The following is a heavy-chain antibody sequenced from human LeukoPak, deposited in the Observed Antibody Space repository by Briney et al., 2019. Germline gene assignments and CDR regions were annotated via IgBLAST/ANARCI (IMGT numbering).Heavy chain of an antibody. CDR2: IKQDASEK. D-gene: IGHD3-10*01. V-gene: IGHV3-7*04. J-gene: IGHJ4*02. Sequence: GGSLRLSCAASGFTFSNYWMSWVRQAPGKGLEWVANIKQDASEKYYVNSVKGRFTIFRDNAKNSLNLQMNSLRPKDTAVYYCARDGWRFGELSDYWGQGTLVTVSS. CDR3: ARDGWRFGELSDY. CDR1: GFTFSNYW.